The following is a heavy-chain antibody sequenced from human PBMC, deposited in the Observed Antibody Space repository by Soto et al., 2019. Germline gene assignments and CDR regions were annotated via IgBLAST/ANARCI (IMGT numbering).Heavy chain of an antibody. V-gene: IGHV1-69*12. Sequence: QVQLVQSGAEVKKPGSSVKVSCKASGGTFSSYAISWVRQAPGQGLEWMGGIIPIFGTANYAQKCQGRVTIXXDXSXXTAYMELSSLRSEDTAVYYCARGGRGPNSSGWYDYWGQGTLVTVSS. J-gene: IGHJ4*02. CDR3: ARGGRGPNSSGWYDY. CDR2: IIPIFGTA. CDR1: GGTFSSYA. D-gene: IGHD6-19*01.